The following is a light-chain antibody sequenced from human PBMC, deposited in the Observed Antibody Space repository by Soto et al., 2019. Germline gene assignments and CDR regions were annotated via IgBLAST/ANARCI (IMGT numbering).Light chain of an antibody. V-gene: IGKV2-28*01. Sequence: DIVMTQSPLSLPVTPGEPASISCRSSQSLLHSNGYNYLDWYQHKPGQAPRLLIYGASTRATGIPDRFSGSRSGTDFTLTISRLEPEDFAVYFCQLYGSSRWTFGQGTK. CDR1: QSLLHSNGYNY. CDR2: GAS. J-gene: IGKJ1*01. CDR3: QLYGSSRWT.